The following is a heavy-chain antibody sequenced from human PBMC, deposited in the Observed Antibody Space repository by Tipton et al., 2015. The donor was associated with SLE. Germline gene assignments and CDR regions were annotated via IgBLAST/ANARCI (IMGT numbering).Heavy chain of an antibody. V-gene: IGHV4-34*01. CDR3: ARTIQFGPGD. D-gene: IGHD5-24*01. J-gene: IGHJ4*02. CDR1: GGSFSVHY. Sequence: TLSLTCAVYGGSFSVHYWSWSWIRQPPGKGLEWLGEIDHSRSTNYNPSLKSRVTISRDTSKNQFSLRRSSVTAADTAVYYCARTIQFGPGDWGRGTLVTVSS. CDR2: IDHSRST.